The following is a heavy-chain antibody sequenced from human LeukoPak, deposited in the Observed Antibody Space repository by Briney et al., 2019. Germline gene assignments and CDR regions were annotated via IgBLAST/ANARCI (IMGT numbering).Heavy chain of an antibody. CDR3: ARDDYGEPGWFDP. CDR2: ISVYNGNT. D-gene: IGHD4-17*01. V-gene: IGHV1-18*01. Sequence: ASVKVPYKASGYTLHNYRISWVRQAPGQGLEWMGWISVYNGNTNHAQKFQDRVTMTTDTSTNTVYMELRSLRSGDTAVYYCARDDYGEPGWFDPWGQGTLVTVSS. J-gene: IGHJ5*02. CDR1: GYTLHNYR.